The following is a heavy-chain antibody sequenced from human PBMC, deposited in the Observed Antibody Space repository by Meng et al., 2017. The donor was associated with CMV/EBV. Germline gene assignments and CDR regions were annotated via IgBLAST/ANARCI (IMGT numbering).Heavy chain of an antibody. CDR2: ISPDASHQ. Sequence: GESLKISCAASGFTFNIYAMHWVRQAPGKGLDWVTLISPDASHQYYADSVKGRFSISRDNSKNTLYLQMNSLRAEDTAVYYCASDYYDSGGYHPVEFDYWGQGTRVTVSS. CDR1: GFTFNIYA. V-gene: IGHV3-30*04. J-gene: IGHJ4*02. CDR3: ASDYYDSGGYHPVEFDY. D-gene: IGHD3-22*01.